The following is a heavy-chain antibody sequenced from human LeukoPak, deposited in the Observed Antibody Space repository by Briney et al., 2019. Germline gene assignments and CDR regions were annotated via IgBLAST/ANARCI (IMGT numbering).Heavy chain of an antibody. J-gene: IGHJ5*02. CDR1: GYTFTSYY. CDR3: ARENRAINMLAVNKAERWFDP. Sequence: GASVKASCKASGYTFTSYYMHWVRQAAGQGLEWMGGINPSVGSTNYAQTFQRRVTMTRDTHTSTDYMELSSVPADDPAGHDCARENRAINMLAVNKAERWFDPWGQGTLVTVSS. D-gene: IGHD3-10*02. V-gene: IGHV1-46*01. CDR2: INPSVGST.